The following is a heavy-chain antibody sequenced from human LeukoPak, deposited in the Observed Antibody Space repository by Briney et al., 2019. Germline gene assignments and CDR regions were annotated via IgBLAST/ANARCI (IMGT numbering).Heavy chain of an antibody. CDR1: GGTFSSYA. CDR2: IIPILGIA. D-gene: IGHD3-10*01. J-gene: IGHJ6*02. V-gene: IGHV1-69*04. CDR3: ASPYYYGSGSYYPYYCYGMDV. Sequence: SVKVSCKASGGTFSSYAISWVRQAPGQGLEWMGRIIPILGIANYAQKFQGRVTITADKSTSTAYMELSSLRSEDTAVYYCASPYYYGSGSYYPYYCYGMDVWGQGTTVTVSS.